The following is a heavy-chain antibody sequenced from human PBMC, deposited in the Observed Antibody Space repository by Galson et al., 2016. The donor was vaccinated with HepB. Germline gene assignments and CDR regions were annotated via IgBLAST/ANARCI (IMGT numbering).Heavy chain of an antibody. J-gene: IGHJ4*02. V-gene: IGHV1-18*01. Sequence: SVKVSCKASGYIFSSYGINWVRQAPGQGLEWMGWISAYDGNTKNIEKVQGRLTMTTDASTSTAYMELRSLRPDDTAMYYCARGGGGLVSAAPDYWGQGTLVTVSS. CDR1: GYIFSSYG. CDR2: ISAYDGNT. D-gene: IGHD2-2*01. CDR3: ARGGGGLVSAAPDY.